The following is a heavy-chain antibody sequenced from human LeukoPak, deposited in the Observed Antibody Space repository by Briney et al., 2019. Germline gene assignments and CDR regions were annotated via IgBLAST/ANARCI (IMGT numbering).Heavy chain of an antibody. CDR3: ARGRVVAATRYFDY. V-gene: IGHV7-4-1*02. D-gene: IGHD2-15*01. Sequence: ASVKVSCKASGYTFTSYAMNWVRQAPGQGLEWMGWINTNTGNPTYGQGFTGRFVFSLDTSVSTAYLQISSLNAEDTAVYYCARGRVVAATRYFDYWGQGTLVTVSS. CDR2: INTNTGNP. J-gene: IGHJ4*02. CDR1: GYTFTSYA.